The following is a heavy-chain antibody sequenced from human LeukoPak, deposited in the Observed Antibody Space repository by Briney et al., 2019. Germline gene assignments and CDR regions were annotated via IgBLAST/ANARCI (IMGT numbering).Heavy chain of an antibody. J-gene: IGHJ5*02. CDR2: IYYSGST. D-gene: IGHD2-8*02. CDR1: GGSISSYY. CDR3: AGPVLGNWFDP. Sequence: SETLSLTCTVSGGSISSYYWSWIRQPPGKGLEWIGYIYYSGSTNYNPSLKSRVTISVDTSKNQFSLKLSSVTAADTAVYYCAGPVLGNWFDPWGQGTLVTVSS. V-gene: IGHV4-59*08.